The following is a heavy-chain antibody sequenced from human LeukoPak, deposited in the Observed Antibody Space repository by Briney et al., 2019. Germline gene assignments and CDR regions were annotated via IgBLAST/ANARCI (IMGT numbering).Heavy chain of an antibody. CDR1: GFTFSSYA. CDR3: AIPPHSFSSVSCYLEFQH. Sequence: GGSLRLSCAASGFTFSSYAMSWVRQAPGKGLEWVSAISGSGGSTYYADSVKGRFTISRDNSKNTLYLQMNSLRADDTAVYYCAIPPHSFSSVSCYLEFQHWGQGTLVTVSS. CDR2: ISGSGGST. D-gene: IGHD2-2*01. J-gene: IGHJ1*01. V-gene: IGHV3-23*01.